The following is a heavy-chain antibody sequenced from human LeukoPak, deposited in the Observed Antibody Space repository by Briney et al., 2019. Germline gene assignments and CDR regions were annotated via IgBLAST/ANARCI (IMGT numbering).Heavy chain of an antibody. CDR1: GFTFGSFW. Sequence: GGSLRLSCAASGFTFGSFWMSWVRQAPGKGPEWVANIKPDGSEKFYVDSVKGRFTISRDNANNSLSLEMNTLRAEDTGVYYCVRGGQRFDPWGQGTLVTVSS. CDR2: IKPDGSEK. D-gene: IGHD1-26*01. V-gene: IGHV3-7*01. J-gene: IGHJ5*02. CDR3: VRGGQRFDP.